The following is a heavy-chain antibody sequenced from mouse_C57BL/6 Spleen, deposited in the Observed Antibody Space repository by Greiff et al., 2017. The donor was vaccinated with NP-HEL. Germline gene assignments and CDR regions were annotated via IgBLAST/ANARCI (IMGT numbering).Heavy chain of an antibody. V-gene: IGHV2-3*01. D-gene: IGHD2-4*01. Sequence: QVQLKESGPGLVAPSQSLSITCTVSGFSLNSYGVSWVRQPPGKGLEWLGVIWGDGSTNYHSAPISSLSISKENSTSQILLKLNSLQTDDTATYYCAKEDDYDGLFAYWGQGTLVTVSA. CDR3: AKEDDYDGLFAY. J-gene: IGHJ3*01. CDR1: GFSLNSYG. CDR2: IWGDGST.